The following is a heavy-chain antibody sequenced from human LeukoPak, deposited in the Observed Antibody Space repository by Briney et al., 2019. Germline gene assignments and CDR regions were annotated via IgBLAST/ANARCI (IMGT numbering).Heavy chain of an antibody. CDR2: IIPIYGTA. Sequence: ASVKVSCKASGGTFTSYAFSWVRQAPGQGLEWMGGIIPIYGTANYAQKFQGRVTITADESTSTAYMELSSLGSEDTAVYYCAGEKGDSARHGPKQQTNWFDPWGQGTLVTVSS. V-gene: IGHV1-69*13. J-gene: IGHJ5*02. CDR3: AGEKGDSARHGPKQQTNWFDP. CDR1: GGTFTSYA. D-gene: IGHD2-21*02.